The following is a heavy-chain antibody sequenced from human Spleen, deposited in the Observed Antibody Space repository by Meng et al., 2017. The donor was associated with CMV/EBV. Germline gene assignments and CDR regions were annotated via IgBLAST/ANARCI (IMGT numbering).Heavy chain of an antibody. J-gene: IGHJ5*02. CDR3: ARDGKSPYCGGDCYSAGQFDP. CDR1: GYY. Sequence: GYYWSWIRQPPRRGQEWIGYIYYRGSTYYNPSLKNQVTISVDTSKNQFSLKLSSVTAADTAVYYCARDGKSPYCGGDCYSAGQFDPWGQGTLVTVSS. D-gene: IGHD2-21*01. CDR2: IYYRGST. V-gene: IGHV4-30-4*08.